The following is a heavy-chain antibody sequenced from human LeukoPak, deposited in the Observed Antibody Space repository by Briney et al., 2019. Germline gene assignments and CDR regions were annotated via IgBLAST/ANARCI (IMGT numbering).Heavy chain of an antibody. J-gene: IGHJ2*01. D-gene: IGHD6-19*01. Sequence: SETLSLTCTVSGGSISSYYWSWIRQPPGKGLEWIGYIYYSGSTNYNPSLKSRVTMSVDTSKNQFSLKLSSVTAADTAVYYCARGYSSGWGNWYFDLWGRGTLVTVSS. CDR1: GGSISSYY. CDR2: IYYSGST. V-gene: IGHV4-59*12. CDR3: ARGYSSGWGNWYFDL.